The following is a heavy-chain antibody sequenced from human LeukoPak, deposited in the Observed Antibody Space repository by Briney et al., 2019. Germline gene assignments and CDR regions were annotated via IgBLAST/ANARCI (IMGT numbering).Heavy chain of an antibody. Sequence: SSETLSLTCTVSGYSISSGYYWGWIRQPPGKGLEWIGSIYHSGSTYYNPSLKSRVTISVDTSKNQFSLKLSSVTAADTAVYYCARDRAAGYSSSWYDYWAREPWSPSPQ. D-gene: IGHD6-13*01. CDR3: ARDRAAGYSSSWYDY. CDR1: GYSISSGYY. V-gene: IGHV4-38-2*02. J-gene: IGHJ4*02. CDR2: IYHSGST.